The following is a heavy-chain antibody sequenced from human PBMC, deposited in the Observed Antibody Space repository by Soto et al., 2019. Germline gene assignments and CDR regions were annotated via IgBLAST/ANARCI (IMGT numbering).Heavy chain of an antibody. CDR3: ARVGGVGSMIVFFDS. J-gene: IGHJ4*02. CDR2: IYHSGTP. V-gene: IGHV4-4*02. D-gene: IGHD3-16*01. CDR1: GASIGPPDW. Sequence: QVQLHESGPGLVEPSGTLSLTCDVSGASIGPPDWWSWVRQSPGKGLEWLGEIYHSGTPNFNPSLKTRLTVSVDKSTNQFSLKLTSVTAADTAVYYWARVGGVGSMIVFFDSWGQGIPVTVTS.